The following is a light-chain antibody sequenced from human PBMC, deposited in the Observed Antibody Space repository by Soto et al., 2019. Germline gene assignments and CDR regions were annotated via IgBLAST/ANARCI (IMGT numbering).Light chain of an antibody. CDR1: QRIANNF. J-gene: IGKJ2*01. Sequence: EVVLTQSPVTLSLSPGERATLSCRASQRIANNFLAWFQQKPGQPPTLLIYGASTRASGIPDRFSGSGSGTAFALTISRXXXXDFAVYYCQQYGRSPFTFGQGT. CDR2: GAS. V-gene: IGKV3-20*01. CDR3: QQYGRSPFT.